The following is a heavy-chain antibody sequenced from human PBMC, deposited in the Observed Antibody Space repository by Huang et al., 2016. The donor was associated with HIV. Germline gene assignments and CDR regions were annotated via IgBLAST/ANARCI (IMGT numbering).Heavy chain of an antibody. V-gene: IGHV4-39*01. Sequence: QLQLQESGPGLVKPSDTLSLNCTISGGSIKSRNYYWGWVRQAPGKGLEWIGGIFYSGSPYYNTSLRSRVSLSVDTSKNQVTLKVNAVIAADTAVYYCARRQGSGYYFYFDYWGRGIPVTVSA. J-gene: IGHJ4*02. CDR3: ARRQGSGYYFYFDY. CDR1: GGSIKSRNYY. D-gene: IGHD3-22*01. CDR2: IFYSGSP.